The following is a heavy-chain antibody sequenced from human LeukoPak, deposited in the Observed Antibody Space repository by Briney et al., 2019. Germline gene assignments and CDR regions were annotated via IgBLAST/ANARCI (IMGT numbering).Heavy chain of an antibody. CDR3: ARDISYGSGSYSQY. Sequence: PGGSLRLSCAASGFTFSSYSMNWVRQAPGKGLEWVSSISSSSSYIYYADSVKGRFTISRDNAENSLYLQMNSLRAEDTAVYYCARDISYGSGSYSQYWGQGTLVTVSS. CDR2: ISSSSSYI. V-gene: IGHV3-21*01. CDR1: GFTFSSYS. J-gene: IGHJ4*02. D-gene: IGHD3-10*01.